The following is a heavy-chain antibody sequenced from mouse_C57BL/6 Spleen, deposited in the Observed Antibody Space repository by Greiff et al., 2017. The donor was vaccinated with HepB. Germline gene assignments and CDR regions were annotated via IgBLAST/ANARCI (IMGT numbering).Heavy chain of an antibody. Sequence: EVKLVESGGGLVQPKGSLKLSCAASGFSFNTYAMNWVRQAPGKGLEWVARIRSKSNNYATYYADSVKDRFTISRDDSESMLYLQMNNLKTEDTAMYYCVRQGGWDGSSWYFDVWGTGTTVTVSS. V-gene: IGHV10-1*01. D-gene: IGHD4-1*01. CDR2: IRSKSNNYAT. CDR3: VRQGGWDGSSWYFDV. J-gene: IGHJ1*03. CDR1: GFSFNTYA.